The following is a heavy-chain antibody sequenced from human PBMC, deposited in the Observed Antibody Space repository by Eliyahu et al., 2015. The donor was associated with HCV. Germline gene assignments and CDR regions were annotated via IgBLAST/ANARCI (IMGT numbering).Heavy chain of an antibody. CDR2: GST. V-gene: IGHV4-4*07. J-gene: IGHJ5*02. CDR3: ARDFNPRSLVPFDP. Sequence: GSTNYNPSLKSRVTMSVDTSKNQFSLKLSSVTAADTAVYYCARDFNPRSLVPFDPWGQGTLVTVSS. D-gene: IGHD2-2*01.